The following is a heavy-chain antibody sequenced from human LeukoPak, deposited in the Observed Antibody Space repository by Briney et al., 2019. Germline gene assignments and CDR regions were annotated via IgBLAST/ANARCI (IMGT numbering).Heavy chain of an antibody. Sequence: SVKVSCKASGGTFSSYAINWVRQAPGQGLEWMGRIIPILGIVNYAQRFQGSVTITADKSTTTVFMELSSLRSEDTAVYFCARARRSDSSWYDYWGQGTLVSVSS. D-gene: IGHD6-13*01. CDR2: IIPILGIV. J-gene: IGHJ4*02. CDR1: GGTFSSYA. V-gene: IGHV1-69*04. CDR3: ARARRSDSSWYDY.